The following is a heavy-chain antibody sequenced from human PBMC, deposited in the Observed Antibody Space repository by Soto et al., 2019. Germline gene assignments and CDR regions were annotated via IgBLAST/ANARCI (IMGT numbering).Heavy chain of an antibody. Sequence: QVQLVQSGAEVKKPESSVKVSCKASGGTFSSYAISWVRQAPGQGLEWMGGIIPIFGTANYAQKFQGRVTITADESTITANMELSSLRSEDTAVYYCARVERGIAAARPKNWFDPWGQGTLVTVSS. V-gene: IGHV1-69*12. CDR1: GGTFSSYA. CDR2: IIPIFGTA. CDR3: ARVERGIAAARPKNWFDP. J-gene: IGHJ5*02. D-gene: IGHD6-13*01.